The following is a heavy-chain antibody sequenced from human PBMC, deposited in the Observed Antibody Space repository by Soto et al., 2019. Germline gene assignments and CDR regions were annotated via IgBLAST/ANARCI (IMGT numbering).Heavy chain of an antibody. J-gene: IGHJ4*02. CDR3: ARGGDSSGYHYGYYFDY. Sequence: QVQLQQWGAGLLKPSETLSLTCAVYGGSFSGYYWSWIRQPPGKGLEWIGEINHSGRTNYNPSLKSRVTISVDTSKNQFSLKLSSVTAADTAVYYCARGGDSSGYHYGYYFDYWGQGTLVTVSS. V-gene: IGHV4-34*01. CDR1: GGSFSGYY. D-gene: IGHD3-22*01. CDR2: INHSGRT.